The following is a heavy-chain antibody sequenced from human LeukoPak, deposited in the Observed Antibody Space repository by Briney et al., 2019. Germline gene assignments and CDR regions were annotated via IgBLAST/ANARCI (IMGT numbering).Heavy chain of an antibody. V-gene: IGHV3-30*04. Sequence: GGSLRLSCAASGFTFSSYAMHWVRQAPGKGLEWVAVISYDGSNKYCADSVKGRFTISRDNSKNTLYLQMNSLRAEDTAVYYCAKDGGYSGSYFRALDYWGQGTLVTVSS. D-gene: IGHD1-26*01. J-gene: IGHJ4*02. CDR3: AKDGGYSGSYFRALDY. CDR2: ISYDGSNK. CDR1: GFTFSSYA.